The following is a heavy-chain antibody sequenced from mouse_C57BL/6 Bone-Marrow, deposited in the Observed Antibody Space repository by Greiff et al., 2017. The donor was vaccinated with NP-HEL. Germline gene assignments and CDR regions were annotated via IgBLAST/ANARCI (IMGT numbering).Heavy chain of an antibody. CDR3: ARGGDASAWFAY. Sequence: VQLQQPGAELVMPGASVKLSCKASGYTFTSYWMHWVKQRPGQGLEWIGEIDPSDSYTNYNQKFKGKTTLTLDKSSSTACMQLSRLTSEDSAVYYCARGGDASAWFAYWGQGTLVTVSA. D-gene: IGHD2-13*01. J-gene: IGHJ3*01. CDR2: IDPSDSYT. V-gene: IGHV1-69*01. CDR1: GYTFTSYW.